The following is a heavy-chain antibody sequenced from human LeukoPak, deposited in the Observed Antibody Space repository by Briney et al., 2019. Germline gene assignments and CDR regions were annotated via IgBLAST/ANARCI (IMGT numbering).Heavy chain of an antibody. CDR2: IYYSGST. J-gene: IGHJ6*03. Sequence: SETLSLTCTVSGGSISSSSYYWGWIRQPPGKGLEWIGRIYYSGSTYYNPSLKSRVTISVDTSKNQFSLKLSSVTAADTAVYYCARRGIAAAYYYYMDVWGKGTTVTVSS. CDR3: ARRGIAAAYYYYMDV. CDR1: GGSISSSSYY. D-gene: IGHD6-13*01. V-gene: IGHV4-39*01.